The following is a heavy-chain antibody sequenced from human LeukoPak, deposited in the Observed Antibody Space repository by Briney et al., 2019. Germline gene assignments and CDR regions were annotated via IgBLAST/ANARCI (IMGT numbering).Heavy chain of an antibody. D-gene: IGHD3-9*01. CDR1: GFTFSSYA. Sequence: SLRLSCAASGFTFSSYAMHWVRQAPGKGLEWVAVISYDGSNKYYADSVKGRFTISRDNSKNTLYLQMNSLRAEDTAVYYCARAPNYDILTGYHDYWDQGTLVTVSS. V-gene: IGHV3-30-3*01. CDR3: ARAPNYDILTGYHDY. J-gene: IGHJ4*02. CDR2: ISYDGSNK.